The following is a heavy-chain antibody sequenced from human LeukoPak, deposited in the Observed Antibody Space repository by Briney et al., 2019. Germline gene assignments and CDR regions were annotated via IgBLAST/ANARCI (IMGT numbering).Heavy chain of an antibody. CDR2: IIPIFGTA. V-gene: IGHV1-69*13. CDR1: GYIFSNYA. D-gene: IGHD3-3*01. J-gene: IGHJ4*02. Sequence: ASVKVSCKASGYIFSNYAISWVRQAPGQGLEWMGGIIPIFGTANYAQKFQGRVTITADESTSTAYMELSSLRSEDTAVYYCARDPGDTIFGVVNDDYWGQGTLVTVSS. CDR3: ARDPGDTIFGVVNDDY.